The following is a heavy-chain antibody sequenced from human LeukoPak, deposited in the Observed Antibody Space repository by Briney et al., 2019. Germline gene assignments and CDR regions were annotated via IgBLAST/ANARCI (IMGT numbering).Heavy chain of an antibody. CDR1: GYTFNSHG. Sequence: GASVKVSCKTSGYTFNSHGISWVRQAPGQGLEWMGWIRPYDGNTKYAQKFQGRVTMTTDTSTTTAYMELRSLRSDDTAVYYCARDPKGIRAALDIWGQGTMVTVSS. D-gene: IGHD3-10*01. V-gene: IGHV1-18*01. J-gene: IGHJ3*02. CDR3: ARDPKGIRAALDI. CDR2: IRPYDGNT.